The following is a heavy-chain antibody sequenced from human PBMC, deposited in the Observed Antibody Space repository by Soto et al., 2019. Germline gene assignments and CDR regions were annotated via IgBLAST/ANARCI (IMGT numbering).Heavy chain of an antibody. CDR2: IYNSGIT. CDR1: GGSISSGDYS. Sequence: PSETRSLTCTVSGGSISSGDYSWSWVRQSPGKGLEWIGHIYNSGITYYNPSLKSRVVISIDTSRNQFSLRLNSLTAADRAVYFCARGVTVFGLVSRFWFDPWGQGTVVTVSS. CDR3: ARGVTVFGLVSRFWFDP. V-gene: IGHV4-30-4*01. J-gene: IGHJ5*02. D-gene: IGHD3-3*01.